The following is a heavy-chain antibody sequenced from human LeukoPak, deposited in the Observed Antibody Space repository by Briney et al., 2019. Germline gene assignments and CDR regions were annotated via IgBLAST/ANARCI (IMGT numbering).Heavy chain of an antibody. V-gene: IGHV3-30*18. CDR1: GFTFRSYG. D-gene: IGHD3-9*01. CDR3: AKEQPMTGRGYYFDY. J-gene: IGHJ4*02. CDR2: ISDDVTKK. Sequence: GRSLRLSCVASGFTFRSYGMQWVRQPPGKGLEWVTFISDDVTKKYYADSVKGRFSISRDNSENTLYLQMNSLRSEDTAVYYCAKEQPMTGRGYYFDYWGLGTMVTVSS.